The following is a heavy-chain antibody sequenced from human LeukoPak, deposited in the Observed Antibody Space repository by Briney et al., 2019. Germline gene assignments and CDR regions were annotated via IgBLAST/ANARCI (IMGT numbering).Heavy chain of an antibody. V-gene: IGHV1-2*02. CDR2: INPYTGST. D-gene: IGHD2-8*01. CDR3: ARVEYCTKGVCINFDL. CDR1: GYTFTCPY. J-gene: IGHJ4*02. Sequence: ASVKVSCKASGYTFTCPYIHWMRQAPGQGLEWVGWINPYTGSTKYAQKFQGRVTVTRDTSTNTAYMELSGLRPDDTAAYYCARVEYCTKGVCINFDLWGQGTLVTVSS.